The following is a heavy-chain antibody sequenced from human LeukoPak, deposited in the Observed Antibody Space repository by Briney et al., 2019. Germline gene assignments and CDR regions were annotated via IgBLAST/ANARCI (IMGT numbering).Heavy chain of an antibody. D-gene: IGHD1-26*01. CDR2: IHYRGTT. CDR3: ATLIVGTTYFDH. CDR1: GESFSGYY. V-gene: IGHV4-34*01. Sequence: SETLSLTCAVYGESFSGYYWSWVRQPPGKGLEWIGEIHYRGTTNYNPSLKSRVTVSADTSGNQFSLNLTSVTAADTAVYYCATLIVGTTYFDHWGHGSLVTVSS. J-gene: IGHJ4*01.